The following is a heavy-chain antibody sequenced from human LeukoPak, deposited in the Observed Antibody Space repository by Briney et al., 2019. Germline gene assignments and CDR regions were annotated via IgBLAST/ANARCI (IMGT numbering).Heavy chain of an antibody. CDR3: AREGAYCSGGSCYSFFDY. D-gene: IGHD2-15*01. CDR2: INPNSGGT. V-gene: IGHV1-2*06. Sequence: GASVKVSCKASGYTFTGYYMHWVRQAPGQGLEWMGRINPNSGGTNYAQKFQSRVTMTRDTSISTAYMELSRLRSDDTAVYYCAREGAYCSGGSCYSFFDYWGQGTLVTVSS. CDR1: GYTFTGYY. J-gene: IGHJ4*02.